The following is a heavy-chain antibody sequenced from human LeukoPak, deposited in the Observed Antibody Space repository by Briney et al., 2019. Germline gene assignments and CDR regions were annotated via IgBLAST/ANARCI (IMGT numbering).Heavy chain of an antibody. D-gene: IGHD4-17*01. J-gene: IGHJ5*02. CDR3: ARVTVTLTNWFDP. V-gene: IGHV1-69*05. Sequence: SVKVSCKASGGTFSSYAIIWVRQAPGQGLEWMGGIIPIFGTANYAQKFQGRVTITTDESTSTAYMELSSLRSEDTAVYYCARVTVTLTNWFDPWGQGTLVTVSS. CDR2: IIPIFGTA. CDR1: GGTFSSYA.